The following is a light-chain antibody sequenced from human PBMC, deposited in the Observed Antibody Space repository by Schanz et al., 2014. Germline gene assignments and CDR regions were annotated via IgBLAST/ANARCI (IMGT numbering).Light chain of an antibody. Sequence: QSALTQPRSVSGSPGQSVTISCTGTSSDVGGYNYVSWYQQHPGKAPKLMIYDVSYRPSGVSSRFSGSKSGNTATLTISGLQAEDEADYYCCSYAGSSTNWVFGGGTKLTVL. CDR1: SSDVGGYNY. CDR3: CSYAGSSTNWV. J-gene: IGLJ3*02. CDR2: DVS. V-gene: IGLV2-11*01.